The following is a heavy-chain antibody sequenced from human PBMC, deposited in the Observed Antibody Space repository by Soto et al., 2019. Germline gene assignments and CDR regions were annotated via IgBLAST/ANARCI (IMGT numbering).Heavy chain of an antibody. J-gene: IGHJ6*02. CDR1: GFTFRNYV. CDR3: ARVDHYESSGYYYYYGMDV. V-gene: IGHV3-33*01. D-gene: IGHD3-22*01. Sequence: QVQLVESGGGVVQPGRSPRLSCAASGFTFRNYVMHWVRQAPGKGLEWVAVIWNDGSNKYYADSVKGRFTISRDNSRNTLYLQMSSLRAEDTAVYYCARVDHYESSGYYYYYGMDVWGQGTTVTVSS. CDR2: IWNDGSNK.